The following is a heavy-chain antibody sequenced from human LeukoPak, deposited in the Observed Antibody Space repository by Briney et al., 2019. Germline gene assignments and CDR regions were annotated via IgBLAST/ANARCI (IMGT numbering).Heavy chain of an antibody. CDR2: ISAYNGNT. D-gene: IGHD6-13*01. V-gene: IGHV1-18*01. J-gene: IGHJ6*03. CDR3: ARVSSSSWYKGSNYYYMDV. CDR1: GYTFTSYG. Sequence: GASVKVSCKASGYTFTSYGISWVRQGPGQGLEWMGWISAYNGNTNYAQKLQGRVTMTTDTSTSTAYMELRSLRSDDTAVYYCARVSSSSWYKGSNYYYMDVWGKGTTVTVSS.